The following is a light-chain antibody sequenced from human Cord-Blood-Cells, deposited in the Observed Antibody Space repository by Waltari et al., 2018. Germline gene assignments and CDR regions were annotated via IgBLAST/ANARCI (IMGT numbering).Light chain of an antibody. CDR2: GAS. V-gene: IGKV3-20*01. CDR1: QRVSSSY. J-gene: IGKJ4*01. Sequence: ELVLTQSPRTLALSPGERATLSCRASQRVSSSYLAWYQQKPGQAPSLRIYGASSRATGIPDRFSGSGSETDFTLTISRLEPEDFAVYYCQQYGSSPLTFGAGTKVEIK. CDR3: QQYGSSPLT.